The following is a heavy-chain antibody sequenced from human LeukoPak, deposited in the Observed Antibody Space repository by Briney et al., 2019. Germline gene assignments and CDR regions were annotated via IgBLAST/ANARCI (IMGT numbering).Heavy chain of an antibody. Sequence: PSETLSLTCTVSDDSFSSYYWTWIRQPAGKGLEWIGRMYAFGSTNYNPSLKSRVTMSVDTSKNQFSLKLSSVTAADTAVYYCARGLPMYSSSWYGGFDYWGQGTLVTVSS. CDR3: ARGLPMYSSSWYGGFDY. D-gene: IGHD6-13*01. CDR1: DDSFSSYY. J-gene: IGHJ4*02. CDR2: MYAFGST. V-gene: IGHV4-4*07.